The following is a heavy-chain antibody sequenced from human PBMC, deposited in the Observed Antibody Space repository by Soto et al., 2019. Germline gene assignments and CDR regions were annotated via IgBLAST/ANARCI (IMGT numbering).Heavy chain of an antibody. J-gene: IGHJ4*02. V-gene: IGHV1-18*01. CDR3: ARDLAVGRVDY. Sequence: QVQLVQSGAEVKKPGASVKVSCKASGYTFTSYGISWVRQAPGQGLEWMGGISAYNGNTNYAQKLQGRATMTTDTSTSTAHIELRSLRSDDTAVENCARDLAVGRVDYWGQGTLVTVSS. CDR1: GYTFTSYG. CDR2: ISAYNGNT.